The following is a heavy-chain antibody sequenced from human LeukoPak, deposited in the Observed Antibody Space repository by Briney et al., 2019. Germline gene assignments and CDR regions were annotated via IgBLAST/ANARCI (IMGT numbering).Heavy chain of an antibody. V-gene: IGHV3-23*01. CDR3: AKSEGGTSRRPFDY. CDR2: ISVSSGST. D-gene: IGHD2-2*01. Sequence: PGGSLRLSCAASGFTFSNYVMSWVRQAPGKGXXXXXIISVSSGSTYYADSVKGRFTISRDNSKNTLYLQMNSLRAEDTAVYYCAKSEGGTSRRPFDYWGQGTLVTVSS. J-gene: IGHJ4*02. CDR1: GFTFSNYV.